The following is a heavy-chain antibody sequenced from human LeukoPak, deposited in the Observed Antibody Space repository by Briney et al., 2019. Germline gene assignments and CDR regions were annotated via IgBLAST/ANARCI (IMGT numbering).Heavy chain of an antibody. Sequence: PSETLSLTCTVSGGSISSGSYYWSWIRQPAGKGLEWIGRIYTSGSTNYNPSLKSRVTISVDTSKNQFSLKLSSVTAADTAVYYCARGLRGVVGPWGQGTLVTVSS. CDR1: GGSISSGSYY. D-gene: IGHD3-10*01. CDR3: ARGLRGVVGP. CDR2: IYTSGST. J-gene: IGHJ5*02. V-gene: IGHV4-61*02.